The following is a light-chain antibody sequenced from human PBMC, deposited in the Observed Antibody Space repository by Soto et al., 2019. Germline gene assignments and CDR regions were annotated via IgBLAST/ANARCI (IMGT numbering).Light chain of an antibody. Sequence: EIVLTQSPGTLSLSPGERATLSCRASQSVSSSYLDGYQQKPGQAPRLLIYGASSRATGIPDRFSGSGSGTDFTLTISRLEPEDFAVYYCQQYGSSPLYTFGQGTKLEIK. V-gene: IGKV3-20*01. CDR2: GAS. CDR3: QQYGSSPLYT. CDR1: QSVSSSY. J-gene: IGKJ2*01.